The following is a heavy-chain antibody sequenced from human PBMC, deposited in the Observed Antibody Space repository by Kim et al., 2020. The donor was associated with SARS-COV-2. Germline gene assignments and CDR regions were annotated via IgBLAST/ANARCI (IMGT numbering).Heavy chain of an antibody. J-gene: IGHJ4*02. D-gene: IGHD5-18*01. V-gene: IGHV3-23*01. Sequence: GGSLRLSCAASGLTFSSYAMSWFRQAPGKGLEWVSAISGSGGSTYYADSVKGRFTISRDNSKNTLYLQMNSLRAEDTAVYYCASSPPRGYSYVFYYWGQGTLVTVSS. CDR2: ISGSGGST. CDR1: GLTFSSYA. CDR3: ASSPPRGYSYVFYY.